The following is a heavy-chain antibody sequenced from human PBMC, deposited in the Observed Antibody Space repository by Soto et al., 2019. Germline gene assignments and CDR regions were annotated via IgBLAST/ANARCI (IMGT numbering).Heavy chain of an antibody. Sequence: GESLKISCKGSGYSFTSYWISWVRQMPGKGLEWMGRIDPSDSYTNYSPSFQGHVTISADKSISTAYLQWSSLKASDTAMYYCARVLSGYDSWFDTWGQGTLVTVSS. D-gene: IGHD5-12*01. J-gene: IGHJ5*02. CDR2: IDPSDSYT. CDR3: ARVLSGYDSWFDT. CDR1: GYSFTSYW. V-gene: IGHV5-10-1*01.